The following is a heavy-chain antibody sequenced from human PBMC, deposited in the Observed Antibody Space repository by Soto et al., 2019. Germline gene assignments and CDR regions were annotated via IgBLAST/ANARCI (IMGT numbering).Heavy chain of an antibody. D-gene: IGHD3-22*01. CDR1: GFTFSNSA. V-gene: IGHV3-30-3*01. J-gene: IGHJ4*02. Sequence: QVQLVESGGGVVQPGRSLRLSCAASGFTFSNSAMHWVRQAPGKGLEWVAVISYDGSNKYYADSVKGRFTISRDNSKNTLYLQMNSLRAEDTAVYYCATDYDSSGYYPGEYWGQGTLVTVSS. CDR3: ATDYDSSGYYPGEY. CDR2: ISYDGSNK.